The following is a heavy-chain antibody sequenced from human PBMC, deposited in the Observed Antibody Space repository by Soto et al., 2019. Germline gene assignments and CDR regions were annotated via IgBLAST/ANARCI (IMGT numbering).Heavy chain of an antibody. CDR1: GGTFSSYA. J-gene: IGHJ3*02. V-gene: IGHV1-69*13. CDR2: IIPIFGTA. Sequence: ASVKVSCKASGGTFSSYAISWVRQAPGQGLEWMGGIIPIFGTANYAQKFQGRVTITADESTSTAYMELSSLRSEDTAVYYCAREGGIAVAGKGQDAFDIWGQGTMVTVS. D-gene: IGHD6-19*01. CDR3: AREGGIAVAGKGQDAFDI.